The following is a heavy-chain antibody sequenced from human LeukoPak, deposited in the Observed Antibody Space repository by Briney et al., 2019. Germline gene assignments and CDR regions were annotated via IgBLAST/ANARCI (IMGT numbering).Heavy chain of an antibody. CDR2: INHCGST. J-gene: IGHJ6*02. CDR1: GESFSGYY. Sequence: SETLSLTCAVYGESFSGYYWSWIRQPPGKGLEWIGEINHCGSTNYNPSLKSRVTISVDTSKNQFSLKLSFVTAADTAVYYCARGGGYCSSTSCYQLYYYYYYGMDVWGQGTTVTVSS. D-gene: IGHD2-2*01. CDR3: ARGGGYCSSTSCYQLYYYYYYGMDV. V-gene: IGHV4-34*01.